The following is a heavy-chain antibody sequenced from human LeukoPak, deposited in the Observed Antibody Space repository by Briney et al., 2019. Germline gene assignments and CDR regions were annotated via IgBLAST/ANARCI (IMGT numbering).Heavy chain of an antibody. CDR3: VRDNGSRDGSTSPNYYYGMDV. V-gene: IGHV4-59*11. D-gene: IGHD6-6*01. CDR2: IYYSGTA. CDR1: GGSLISHY. J-gene: IGHJ6*02. Sequence: SETLSLTCTVSGGSLISHYWSWLRQPPGKGLECIGKIYYSGTAKYNPSLKSRVTISEDPAKNQFSLRLASVTAADTAVYFCVRDNGSRDGSTSPNYYYGMDVWGQGTTVTVSS.